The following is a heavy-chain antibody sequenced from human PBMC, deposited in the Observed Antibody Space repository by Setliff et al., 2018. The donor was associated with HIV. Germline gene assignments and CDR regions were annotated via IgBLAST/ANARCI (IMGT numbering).Heavy chain of an antibody. CDR2: INAGNGDT. CDR1: GYTFTNYA. Sequence: ASVKVSCKASGYTFTNYAMHWVRQAPGQRLGWMGWINAGNGDTKYSQKFQGRVTFTWDTSASTAYMELSSLRSEDTALYYCARDSGDDYSDYYYYGMDVWGQGTTVTSP. J-gene: IGHJ6*02. D-gene: IGHD4-4*01. CDR3: ARDSGDDYSDYYYYGMDV. V-gene: IGHV1-3*01.